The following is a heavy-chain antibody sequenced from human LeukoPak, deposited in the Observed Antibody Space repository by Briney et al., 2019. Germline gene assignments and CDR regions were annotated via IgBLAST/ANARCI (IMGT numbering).Heavy chain of an antibody. CDR1: GFTFSSYA. CDR3: VKARRDGYNPFDY. V-gene: IGHV3-64D*06. D-gene: IGHD5-24*01. CDR2: ISSNGGST. J-gene: IGHJ4*02. Sequence: GGSLRLSCSASGFTFSSYAMHWVRQAPGKGLEHVSAISSNGGSTYYADSVKGRFTISRDNSKNTLYLQMSSLRAEDTAVYYCVKARRDGYNPFDYWGQGTLVTVSS.